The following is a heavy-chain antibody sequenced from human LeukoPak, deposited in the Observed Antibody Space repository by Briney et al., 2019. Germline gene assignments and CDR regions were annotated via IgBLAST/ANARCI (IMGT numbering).Heavy chain of an antibody. CDR1: GFIFSDHW. CDR3: ARDPSYSSSWSEYFQH. D-gene: IGHD6-13*01. Sequence: GGSLRLSCAASGFIFSDHWMHWVRQAPGKGLVWLSRINNDGSSTIYADSVKGRFTFSRDNAENTLYLQMNSLRAEDTAVYYCARDPSYSSSWSEYFQHWGQGTLVTVSS. CDR2: INNDGSST. V-gene: IGHV3-74*01. J-gene: IGHJ1*01.